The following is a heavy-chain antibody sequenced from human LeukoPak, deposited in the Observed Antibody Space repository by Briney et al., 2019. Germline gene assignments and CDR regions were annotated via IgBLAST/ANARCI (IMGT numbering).Heavy chain of an antibody. CDR3: AKDSRGDSYGYAFDY. CDR1: GFTFTSSA. D-gene: IGHD5-18*01. V-gene: IGHV3-23*01. J-gene: IGHJ4*02. Sequence: GGSLRLSCAASGFTFTSSAMSWVRQAPGKGLEWVSAISVSGGSTYYAASVKGRFTISRDNSKNTLYLQMNSLRAEDTSLYYCAKDSRGDSYGYAFDYWGQGTLVTVSS. CDR2: ISVSGGST.